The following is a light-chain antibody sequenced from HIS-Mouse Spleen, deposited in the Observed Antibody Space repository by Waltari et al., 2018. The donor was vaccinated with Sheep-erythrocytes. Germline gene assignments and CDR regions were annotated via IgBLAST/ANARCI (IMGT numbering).Light chain of an antibody. CDR1: QDTSNY. J-gene: IGKJ4*02. CDR3: QQYDNLLT. CDR2: DAS. V-gene: IGKV1-33*01. Sequence: DIHMTTSPSSLSASVGDRVTITCQASQDTSNYLNWYQQKPRKAPKPLIYDASNLETGVPSRFSGSGSGTDYTFSISSLQTEDIATYYCQQYDNLLTLGGGTKVEIK.